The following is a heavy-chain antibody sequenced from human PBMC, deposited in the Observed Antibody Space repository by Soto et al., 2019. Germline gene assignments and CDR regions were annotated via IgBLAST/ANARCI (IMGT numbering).Heavy chain of an antibody. CDR2: IYYSGPS. J-gene: IGHJ4*02. CDR1: VVSVSRDSNF. CDR3: ARGYSHYAH. Sequence: SETLSLTCTFSVVSVSRDSNFCSWIRQPPGKGLEWIGYIYYSGPSRYNPSLESRVTISIDSSKNQVSLTLTSVTAADTAVYYCARGYSHYAHWGRGTLVIVS. D-gene: IGHD4-4*01. V-gene: IGHV4-61*01.